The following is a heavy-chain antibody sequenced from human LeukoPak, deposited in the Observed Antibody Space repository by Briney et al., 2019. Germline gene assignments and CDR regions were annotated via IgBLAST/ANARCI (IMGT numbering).Heavy chain of an antibody. V-gene: IGHV4-4*02. CDR3: ASIPRIYGDDDY. D-gene: IGHD4-17*01. Sequence: SETLSLTCAVSGGSISSSNWWSWVRQPPGKGLEWIGEIYHSGSTNYNPSLKSQVTISVDKSKNQFSLKLSSVTAADTAVYYCASIPRIYGDDDYWGQGTLVTVSS. CDR1: GGSISSSNW. CDR2: IYHSGST. J-gene: IGHJ4*02.